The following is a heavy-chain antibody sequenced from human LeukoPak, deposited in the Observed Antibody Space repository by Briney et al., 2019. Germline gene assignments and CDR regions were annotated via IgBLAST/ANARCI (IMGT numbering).Heavy chain of an antibody. CDR3: TSYDVYYYGMDV. D-gene: IGHD5-12*01. J-gene: IGHJ6*02. V-gene: IGHV4-4*07. CDR1: GGSINDYD. Sequence: SETLSLTCTVSGGSINDYDWTWIRQPAGKGLEWIGRIYASGSTNYNPSLKSRVTMSVDTSNNQFSLTLSSVTAADTAVYYCTSYDVYYYGMDVWGQGTTVTVSS. CDR2: IYASGST.